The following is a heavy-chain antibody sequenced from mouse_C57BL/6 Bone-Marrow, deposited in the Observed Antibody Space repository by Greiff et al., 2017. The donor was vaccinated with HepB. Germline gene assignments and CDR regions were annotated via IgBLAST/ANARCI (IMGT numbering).Heavy chain of an antibody. D-gene: IGHD1-1*01. CDR3: AREDYGSRWFAY. CDR1: GYSITSGYY. CDR2: ISYDGSN. V-gene: IGHV3-6*01. J-gene: IGHJ3*01. Sequence: EVQLQESGPGLVKPSQSLSLTCSVTGYSITSGYYWNWIRQFPGNKLEWMGYISYDGSNNYNPSLKNRISITRDTSKNQFFLKLNSVTTEDTATYYCAREDYGSRWFAYWGQGTLVTVSA.